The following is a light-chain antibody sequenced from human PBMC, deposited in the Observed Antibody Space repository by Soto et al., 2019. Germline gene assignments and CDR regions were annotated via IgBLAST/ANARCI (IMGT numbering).Light chain of an antibody. V-gene: IGKV3-11*01. J-gene: IGKJ4*01. CDR3: QQGSNWPPLT. Sequence: EIVLTQSPVTLSLSPGETVTLSCRASQSVGTYLAWYQLKSGQAPRLLIYEASKRATGIPARFSGRGSGTDFTLTISSLEPEDFALYYCQQGSNWPPLTFGGGTKVEIK. CDR2: EAS. CDR1: QSVGTY.